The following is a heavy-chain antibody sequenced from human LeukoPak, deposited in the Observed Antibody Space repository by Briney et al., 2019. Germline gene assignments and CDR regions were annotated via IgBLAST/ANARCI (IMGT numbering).Heavy chain of an antibody. CDR2: IKSKTDGGTT. J-gene: IGHJ3*02. CDR1: GFTFSDAW. Sequence: GGSLRLSCAASGFTFSDAWMTWVRLAPGKGLEWVGRIKSKTDGGTTDYAAPVKGRFTISRDDSKNTMYLQMNSLKTEDTAVYYCTTALARAFDIWGQGTMITVSS. V-gene: IGHV3-15*01. CDR3: TTALARAFDI.